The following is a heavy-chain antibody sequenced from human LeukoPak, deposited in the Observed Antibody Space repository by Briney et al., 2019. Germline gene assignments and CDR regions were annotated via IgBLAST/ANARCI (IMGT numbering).Heavy chain of an antibody. CDR3: ARDFWKYSSGWSVDY. Sequence: PLETLSLTCAVSGYSISSGYSWGWIRQPPGKGLEWIGSIYPSGSTYYNPSLKSRVTISIDTSNNHFSLKLSSVTAADTAVYYCARDFWKYSSGWSVDYWGQGSLVTVSS. CDR1: GYSISSGYS. J-gene: IGHJ4*02. D-gene: IGHD6-19*01. V-gene: IGHV4-38-2*02. CDR2: IYPSGST.